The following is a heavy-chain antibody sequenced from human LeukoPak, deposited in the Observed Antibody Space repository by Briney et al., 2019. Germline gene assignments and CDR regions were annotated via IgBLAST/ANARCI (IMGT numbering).Heavy chain of an antibody. D-gene: IGHD5-12*01. V-gene: IGHV4-31*03. Sequence: SQTLSLTCTVSGGSISSGGYYWSWIRQHPGKGLEWIGYIYYSGSTYYNPSLKSRVTISVDTSKNQFSLKLSSVTAADTAVYYCARLLRLATMYYFDYWDQGTLVTVSP. CDR3: ARLLRLATMYYFDY. CDR2: IYYSGST. CDR1: GGSISSGGYY. J-gene: IGHJ4*02.